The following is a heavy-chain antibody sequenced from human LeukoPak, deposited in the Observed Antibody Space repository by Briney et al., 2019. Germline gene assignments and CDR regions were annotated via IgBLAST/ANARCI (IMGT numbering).Heavy chain of an antibody. CDR3: ATKLLMTTVTTGDY. D-gene: IGHD4-17*01. Sequence: ASVKVSRKVSGYTLTELSMHWVRQAPGKGLEWMGGFDPEDGETIYAQKFQGRVTMTEDTSTDTAYMELSSLRSEDTAVYYCATKLLMTTVTTGDYWGQGTLVTVSS. V-gene: IGHV1-24*01. CDR2: FDPEDGET. J-gene: IGHJ4*02. CDR1: GYTLTELS.